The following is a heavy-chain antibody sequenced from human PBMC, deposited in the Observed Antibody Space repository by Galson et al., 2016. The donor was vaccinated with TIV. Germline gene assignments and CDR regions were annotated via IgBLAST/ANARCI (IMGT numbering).Heavy chain of an antibody. Sequence: PALVKPTQTVTLTCTFSGFSLSSNGVGVGWIRQPPGKALEWLALIYWDDEKRYNPSLASRLSIIKDTSKNKVVLTLTNVDPVDTATYYCAHRRPLTYYFDFWGQGALVTVSS. CDR1: GFSLSSNGVG. CDR3: AHRRPLTYYFDF. V-gene: IGHV2-5*02. J-gene: IGHJ4*02. D-gene: IGHD2-21*01. CDR2: IYWDDEK.